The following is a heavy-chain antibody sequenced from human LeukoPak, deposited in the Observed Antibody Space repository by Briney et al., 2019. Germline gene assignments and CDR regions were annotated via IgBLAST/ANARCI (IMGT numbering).Heavy chain of an antibody. J-gene: IGHJ5*02. D-gene: IGHD6-19*01. Sequence: SETLSLTCAVYGGSFSGYYWSWIRQPPGKGLEWIGEINHSGSTNYNPSLKSRVTISVDTSKNQFSLKLSSVTAADTAVYYCAVAGTVWFDPWGQGTLVTVSS. CDR3: AVAGTVWFDP. CDR1: GGSFSGYY. CDR2: INHSGST. V-gene: IGHV4-34*01.